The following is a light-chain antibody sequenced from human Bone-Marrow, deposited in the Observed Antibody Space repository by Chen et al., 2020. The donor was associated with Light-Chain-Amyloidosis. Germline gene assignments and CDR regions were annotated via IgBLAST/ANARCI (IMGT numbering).Light chain of an antibody. CDR3: SSITDSTTWV. Sequence: QSALSQPASVSGSPRQSSTISCTGSSSDIGGNKYVSWYQHYPGKAPRLMIYDVNNRPSGVSNRFSGSKSGSTASLTISGLQAEDEAAYYCSSITDSTTWVFGGGTKVTVL. CDR1: SSDIGGNKY. CDR2: DVN. J-gene: IGLJ3*02. V-gene: IGLV2-14*03.